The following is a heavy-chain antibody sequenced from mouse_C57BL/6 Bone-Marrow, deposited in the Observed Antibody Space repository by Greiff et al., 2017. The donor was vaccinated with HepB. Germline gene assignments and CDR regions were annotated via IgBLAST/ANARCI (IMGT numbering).Heavy chain of an antibody. Sequence: QVHVKQPGAELVKPGASVKLSCKASGYTFTSYWMQWVKQRPGQGLEWIGEIDPSDSYTNYNQKFKGKATLTVDTSSSTAYMQLSSLTSEDSAVYYCARLAGSPDYWGQGTTLTVSS. V-gene: IGHV1-50*01. CDR1: GYTFTSYW. CDR2: IDPSDSYT. CDR3: ARLAGSPDY. J-gene: IGHJ2*01. D-gene: IGHD1-1*01.